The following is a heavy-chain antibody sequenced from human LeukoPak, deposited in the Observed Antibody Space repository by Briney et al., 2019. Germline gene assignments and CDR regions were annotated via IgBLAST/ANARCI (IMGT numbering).Heavy chain of an antibody. CDR2: IDPSGGST. V-gene: IGHV1-46*01. CDR1: GYTFTSYY. CDR3: ARDPVPRGYDSSGFVDYFDY. J-gene: IGHJ4*02. Sequence: ASAKVSCKASGYTFTSYYMHWVRQAPGQGLEWMGIIDPSGGSTSYAQKFQGRVTMTRDTSTSTVYMELSSLRSEDTAVYYCARDPVPRGYDSSGFVDYFDYWGQGTLVTVSS. D-gene: IGHD3-22*01.